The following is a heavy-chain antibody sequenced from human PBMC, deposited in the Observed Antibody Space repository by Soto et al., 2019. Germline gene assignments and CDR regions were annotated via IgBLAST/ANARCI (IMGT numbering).Heavy chain of an antibody. CDR1: GYTFTSYG. D-gene: IGHD2-2*01. J-gene: IGHJ5*02. CDR3: ARWGNVVVPAAKRPWFDP. Sequence: ASVKVSCKASGYTFTSYGISWVRQAPGQGLDWMVWISAYNGNTNYAQKLQGRVTMTTDTSTSTAYMELRSLRSDDTAVYYCARWGNVVVPAAKRPWFDPWGQGTLVTSPQ. V-gene: IGHV1-18*01. CDR2: ISAYNGNT.